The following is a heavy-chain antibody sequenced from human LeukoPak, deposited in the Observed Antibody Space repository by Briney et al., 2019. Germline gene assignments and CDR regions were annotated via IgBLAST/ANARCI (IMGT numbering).Heavy chain of an antibody. Sequence: ASVKVSCKASGYTFTGYYTHWVRQAPGQGIAWMGRINPNSGGTNYAPKFQGRDTMDRGTSISTAYMELSRLRSDDAAVYYCARPSDSSGYYWGQGTLVTVSS. CDR2: INPNSGGT. V-gene: IGHV1-2*06. D-gene: IGHD3-22*01. CDR3: ARPSDSSGYY. J-gene: IGHJ4*02. CDR1: GYTFTGYY.